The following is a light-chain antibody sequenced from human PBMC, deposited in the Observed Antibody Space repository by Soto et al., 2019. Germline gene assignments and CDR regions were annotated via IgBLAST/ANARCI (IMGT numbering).Light chain of an antibody. CDR2: EVS. Sequence: QSALTQPASVSGSPGQSITISCTGTSSDVGGYNYVSWYQLHPGKAPKLMVYEVSNRPSGVSNRFSGSKSGNTASLTISGLQAEDEADYYCSSFTSNYFYVFGPGTKLTVL. CDR3: SSFTSNYFYV. V-gene: IGLV2-14*01. CDR1: SSDVGGYNY. J-gene: IGLJ1*01.